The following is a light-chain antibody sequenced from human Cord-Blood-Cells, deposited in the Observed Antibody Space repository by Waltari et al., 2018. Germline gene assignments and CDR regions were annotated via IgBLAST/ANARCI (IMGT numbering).Light chain of an antibody. J-gene: IGKJ5*01. Sequence: AIRMTQSPSSLSAPTGDRVTITCRASQGISSYLAWYQQKPGKAPKILIYAASTLQSGVPSRFSGSGSGTDFTLTISCLQSEDFATYYCQQYYSYPTFGQGTRLEIK. V-gene: IGKV1-8*01. CDR3: QQYYSYPT. CDR1: QGISSY. CDR2: AAS.